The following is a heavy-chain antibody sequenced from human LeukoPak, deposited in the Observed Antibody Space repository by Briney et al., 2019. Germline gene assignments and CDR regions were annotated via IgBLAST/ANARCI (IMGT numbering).Heavy chain of an antibody. D-gene: IGHD2-2*01. Sequence: SVKVSCKASGGTFSSYAISWVRQAPGQGLEWMGGIIPIFGTANYAQKFQGRVTITADESTSTAYMELSSLRSEDTAVYYCARRYCSSTSCSRPRVVPPYFDYWGQGTLVTVSS. J-gene: IGHJ4*02. CDR3: ARRYCSSTSCSRPRVVPPYFDY. V-gene: IGHV1-69*01. CDR2: IIPIFGTA. CDR1: GGTFSSYA.